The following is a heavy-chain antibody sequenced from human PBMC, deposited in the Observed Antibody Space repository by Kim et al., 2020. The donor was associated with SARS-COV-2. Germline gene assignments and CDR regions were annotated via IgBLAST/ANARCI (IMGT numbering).Heavy chain of an antibody. J-gene: IGHJ6*02. D-gene: IGHD6-13*01. CDR3: ARGGTSKQQLRYYYYYGMDV. CDR1: GGTFSSYA. V-gene: IGHV1-69*13. CDR2: IIPIFGTA. Sequence: SVKVSCKASGGTFSSYAISWVRQAPGQGLEWMGGIIPIFGTANYAQKFQGRVTITADESTSTAYMELSSLRSEDTAVYYCARGGTSKQQLRYYYYYGMDVWGQGTTVTVSS.